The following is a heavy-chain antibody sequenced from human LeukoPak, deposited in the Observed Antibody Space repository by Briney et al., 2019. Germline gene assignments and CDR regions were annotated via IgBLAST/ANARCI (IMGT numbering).Heavy chain of an antibody. Sequence: PGGSLRLSCAASWFTVRSNYTSRVRQAPGQGLGRVSVFYSGGGAYYAYSVTGRFTISRDNSKNTLYLQMNSLRAEDTAVYYCARGRNRDGYSYYFDYWGQGSLVTVSS. CDR2: FYSGGGA. CDR1: WFTVRSNY. D-gene: IGHD5-24*01. J-gene: IGHJ4*02. V-gene: IGHV3-53*01. CDR3: ARGRNRDGYSYYFDY.